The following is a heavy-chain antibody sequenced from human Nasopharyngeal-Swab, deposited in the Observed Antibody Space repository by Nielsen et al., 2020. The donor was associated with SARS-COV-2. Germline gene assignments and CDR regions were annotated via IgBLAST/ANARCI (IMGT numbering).Heavy chain of an antibody. V-gene: IGHV3-23*01. CDR3: AKNPSYGDYRASDY. J-gene: IGHJ4*02. CDR1: GFTFTNYA. CDR2: LSGGDGTT. Sequence: GGSLRLSCAAAGFTFTNYAMTWVRQAPGKGLQWVSTLSGGDGTTYYPDSVKGRFTISRDNSKNTLYLQMNSLRAEDTAIYYCAKNPSYGDYRASDYWGQGTLVTVSS. D-gene: IGHD4-17*01.